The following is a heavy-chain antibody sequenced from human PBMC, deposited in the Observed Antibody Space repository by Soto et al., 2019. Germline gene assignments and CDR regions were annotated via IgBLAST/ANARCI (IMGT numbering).Heavy chain of an antibody. Sequence: PSETLSLTCTVSGVSISSGGYYWSWIRQLPGKGLEWIGYIYYSGSTYYNPSLKSRLTISVDTSKNQFSLKLSSVTAADTAVYYCARDLGYSYRLVFDPWGQGALVTVSS. V-gene: IGHV4-31*03. CDR1: GVSISSGGYY. D-gene: IGHD5-18*01. CDR3: ARDLGYSYRLVFDP. J-gene: IGHJ5*02. CDR2: IYYSGST.